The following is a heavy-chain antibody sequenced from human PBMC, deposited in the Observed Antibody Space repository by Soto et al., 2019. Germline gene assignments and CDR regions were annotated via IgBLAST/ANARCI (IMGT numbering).Heavy chain of an antibody. J-gene: IGHJ4*02. Sequence: QVQLVQSGAEVKKPGASVKVSCQASGYTFTTYAMHWVRQAPGQRLEWMGWINTNYGNTKYSQKFQGRVTITRDTSASTAYMEVSSLRSEDTAVYYCARETSEYSSTWPDYYLDFWGQGTRVTVSS. CDR1: GYTFTTYA. V-gene: IGHV1-3*04. CDR2: INTNYGNT. D-gene: IGHD6-13*01. CDR3: ARETSEYSSTWPDYYLDF.